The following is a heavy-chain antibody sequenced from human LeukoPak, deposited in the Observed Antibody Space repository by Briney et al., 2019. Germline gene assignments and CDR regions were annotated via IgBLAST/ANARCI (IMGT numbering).Heavy chain of an antibody. Sequence: PGGSLRLSCADSGFTFSSYAMSWVRQAPGKGLEWVSAISGSGGSTYYADSVKGRFTISRDNSKNTLYLQMNSLRAEDTAVYYCAKRDYSNYDLDYWGQGTLVTVSS. J-gene: IGHJ4*02. D-gene: IGHD4-11*01. CDR3: AKRDYSNYDLDY. V-gene: IGHV3-23*01. CDR2: ISGSGGST. CDR1: GFTFSSYA.